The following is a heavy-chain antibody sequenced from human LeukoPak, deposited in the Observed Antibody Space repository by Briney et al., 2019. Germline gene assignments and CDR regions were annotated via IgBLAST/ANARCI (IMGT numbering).Heavy chain of an antibody. CDR2: MYYREST. D-gene: IGHD1-1*01. J-gene: IGHJ4*02. CDR1: GGSISSSSYY. CDR3: ARRQTGTSYFDY. Sequence: PSETLSLTCTVSGGSISSSSYYWGWIRQSPGKGLEWIGSMYYRESTYYNPSLKSRVTLSVDTPKNQFSLKLSSVTAADTAVYYCARRQTGTSYFDYWGQGTLVTVST. V-gene: IGHV4-39*01.